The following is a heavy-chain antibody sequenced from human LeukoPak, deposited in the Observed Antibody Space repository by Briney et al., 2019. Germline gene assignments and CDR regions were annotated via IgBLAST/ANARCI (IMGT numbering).Heavy chain of an antibody. CDR3: ARVTQLLSKWYYYYYYMDV. V-gene: IGHV3-7*01. D-gene: IGHD2-2*01. J-gene: IGHJ6*03. CDR2: IKQDGSEK. Sequence: PGGSLRLSCAASGFTFSSYWMSWVRQAPGKGLEWVANIKQDGSEKYYVGSVKGRFTISRDKGKNSMYLQMNSLRAEDTAVYYCARVTQLLSKWYYYYYYMDVWGKGTTVTVSS. CDR1: GFTFSSYW.